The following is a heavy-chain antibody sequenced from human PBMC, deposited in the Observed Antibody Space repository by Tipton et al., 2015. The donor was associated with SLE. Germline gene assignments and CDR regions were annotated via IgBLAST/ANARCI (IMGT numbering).Heavy chain of an antibody. CDR3: ARGISSGWWNY. V-gene: IGHV4-34*01. Sequence: TLSLTCAVYGGSFSGYYGSWIRQPPGKGLEWIGEINHSGSTNYNPSLKSRVTISVDTSKNQFSLKLSSVTAADTAVYYCARGISSGWWNYWGQGTLVTVSS. D-gene: IGHD6-19*01. CDR1: GGSFSGYY. CDR2: INHSGST. J-gene: IGHJ4*02.